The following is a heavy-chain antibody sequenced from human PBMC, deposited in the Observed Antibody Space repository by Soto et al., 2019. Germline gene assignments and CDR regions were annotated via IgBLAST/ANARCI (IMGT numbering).Heavy chain of an antibody. CDR3: ARDYFDSSDYTTNWFDP. V-gene: IGHV4-30-2*01. CDR1: GGSISSGGYS. D-gene: IGHD3-22*01. CDR2: IYHTGNT. J-gene: IGHJ5*02. Sequence: SEPRSLTGAVSGGSISSGGYSWSWIRQPPGKGLEWIGYIYHTGNTSYNPSLKSRVTISVDTSKNQFSLKVTSVTAADTALYFCARDYFDSSDYTTNWFDPWGQGTLVNVSS.